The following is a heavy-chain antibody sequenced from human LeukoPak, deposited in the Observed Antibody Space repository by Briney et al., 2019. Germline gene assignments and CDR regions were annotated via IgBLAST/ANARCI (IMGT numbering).Heavy chain of an antibody. Sequence: GGSLRLSCAASGFTFSSYGMHWVRQAPGKGLEWVAFIRYDGSNKYYADSVKGRFTISRDNSKNSLYLQMNSMRAEDTAVYYCAKDRYSSSWYYFDYWGQGTLVTVSS. CDR1: GFTFSSYG. CDR3: AKDRYSSSWYYFDY. J-gene: IGHJ4*02. D-gene: IGHD6-13*01. V-gene: IGHV3-30*02. CDR2: IRYDGSNK.